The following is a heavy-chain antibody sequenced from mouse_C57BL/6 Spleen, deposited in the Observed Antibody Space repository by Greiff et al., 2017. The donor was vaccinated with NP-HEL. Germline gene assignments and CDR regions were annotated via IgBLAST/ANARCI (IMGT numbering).Heavy chain of an antibody. Sequence: VQLQQSGAELVRPGASVTLSCKASGYTFTDYEMHWVKQTPVHGLEWIGAIDPETGGTAYNQKFKGKAILTADKASSTAYMELRSLTSEDSAVYYCTRPLFYDGYYGGFAYWGQGTLVTVSA. CDR3: TRPLFYDGYYGGFAY. V-gene: IGHV1-15*01. CDR2: IDPETGGT. D-gene: IGHD2-3*01. CDR1: GYTFTDYE. J-gene: IGHJ3*01.